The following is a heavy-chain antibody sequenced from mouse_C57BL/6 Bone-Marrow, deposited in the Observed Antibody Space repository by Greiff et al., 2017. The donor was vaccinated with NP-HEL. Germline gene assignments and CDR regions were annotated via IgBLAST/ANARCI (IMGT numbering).Heavy chain of an antibody. CDR2: IDPNSGGT. V-gene: IGHV1-72*01. D-gene: IGHD3-3*01. Sequence: GLEWIGRIDPNSGGTKYNEKFKSKATLTVDKPSSTAYMQLSSLTSEDSAVYYCARWAGRAWFAYWGQGTLVTVSA. J-gene: IGHJ3*01. CDR3: ARWAGRAWFAY.